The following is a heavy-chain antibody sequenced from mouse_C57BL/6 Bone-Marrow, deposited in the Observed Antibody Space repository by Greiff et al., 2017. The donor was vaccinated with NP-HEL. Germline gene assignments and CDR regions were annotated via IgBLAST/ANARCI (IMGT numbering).Heavy chain of an antibody. V-gene: IGHV1-81*01. D-gene: IGHD2-2*01. Sequence: QVQLQQSGAELARPGASVKLSCKASGYTFTSYGISWVKQRTGQGLEWIGEIYPRSGNTYYNEKFKGKATLTADKSSSTAYMELRSLTSEDSAVYFCARLGGYAWFADWGQGTLVTVSA. CDR2: IYPRSGNT. J-gene: IGHJ3*01. CDR1: GYTFTSYG. CDR3: ARLGGYAWFAD.